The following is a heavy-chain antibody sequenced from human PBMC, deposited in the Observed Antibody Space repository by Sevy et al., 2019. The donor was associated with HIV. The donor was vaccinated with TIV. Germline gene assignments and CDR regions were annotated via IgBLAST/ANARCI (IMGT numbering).Heavy chain of an antibody. D-gene: IGHD3-22*01. Sequence: ASVKVSCKASGYTFINYGITWVRQAPGQGLEWMGWISAYNGNTEYAQSFQGRITMTTDTSTSTAYMELRSLRSDDTAVYYCARDDSFSLIGVDLDYWGQGTLVTVSS. CDR3: ARDDSFSLIGVDLDY. V-gene: IGHV1-18*01. CDR1: GYTFINYG. J-gene: IGHJ4*02. CDR2: ISAYNGNT.